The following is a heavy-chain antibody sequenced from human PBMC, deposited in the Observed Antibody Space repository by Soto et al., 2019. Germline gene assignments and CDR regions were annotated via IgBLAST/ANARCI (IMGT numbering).Heavy chain of an antibody. Sequence: GGSLRLSCAASGFTFSSDAMGWVRQAPGKGLDWVSSISYTGSNTYYTDRVRGRFTISRDNSKDTLFLQMNSLGVEDTAIYYCAKVNRAGVVGGTAFEHWGQGT. CDR2: ISYTGSNT. J-gene: IGHJ4*02. D-gene: IGHD1-26*01. CDR3: AKVNRAGVVGGTAFEH. V-gene: IGHV3-23*01. CDR1: GFTFSSDA.